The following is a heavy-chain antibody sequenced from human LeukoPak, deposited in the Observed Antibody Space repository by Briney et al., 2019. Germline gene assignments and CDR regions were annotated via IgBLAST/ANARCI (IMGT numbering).Heavy chain of an antibody. J-gene: IGHJ4*02. CDR1: GDSISSYY. Sequence: SETLSLTCTVSGDSISSYYWSWVRQPPGKGLEWIGYIYYSGTTDYNPSLKSRITLSVDTSRNQFSLKLTSVTAADSAVYYCARTLLYFDWLFDSWGQGTLVTVSS. CDR3: ARTLLYFDWLFDS. V-gene: IGHV4-59*12. D-gene: IGHD3-9*01. CDR2: IYYSGTT.